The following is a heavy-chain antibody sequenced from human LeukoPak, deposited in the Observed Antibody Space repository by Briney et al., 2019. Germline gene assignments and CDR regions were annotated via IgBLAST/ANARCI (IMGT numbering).Heavy chain of an antibody. CDR3: ARGPYDILTGSNWFDP. J-gene: IGHJ5*02. CDR1: GGSISSGGYY. CDR2: IYYSGST. V-gene: IGHV4-31*03. Sequence: SQTLSLTCTVSGGSISSGGYYWSWIRQHPGKGLEWIGYIYYSGSTYYNPSLKSRVTTSVDTSKNQFSLKLSSVTAADTAVYYCARGPYDILTGSNWFDPWGQGTLVTVSS. D-gene: IGHD3-9*01.